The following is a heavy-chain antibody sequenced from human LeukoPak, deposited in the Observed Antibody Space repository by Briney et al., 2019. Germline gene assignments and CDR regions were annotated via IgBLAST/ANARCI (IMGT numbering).Heavy chain of an antibody. CDR2: MNQDGSEK. CDR1: GFTFSDSW. CDR3: ATYTHWVAGDV. D-gene: IGHD3-16*01. J-gene: IGHJ6*02. Sequence: GGSLRLSCAASGFTFSDSWMSWVRQAPGKGLEWVANMNQDGSEKDYVDSVKGRFTISRDNARNSLYLQMGSLRAEDTAVCYCATYTHWVAGDVWGQGTTVTVSS. V-gene: IGHV3-7*01.